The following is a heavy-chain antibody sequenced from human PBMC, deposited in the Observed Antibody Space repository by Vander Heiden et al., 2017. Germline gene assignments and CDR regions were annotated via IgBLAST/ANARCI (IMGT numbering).Heavy chain of an antibody. CDR3: AKDFGDNGFYYGLDV. Sequence: VQLLQSGGGVVQPGGPLRLSCAASGLHLSSTAMDLVRQAPGKGLEWVSVISGSGSNTYYADSVKGRFTISRDNSKNTLYLQMSSLRAEDTAVYYCAKDFGDNGFYYGLDVWGQGTTVTVSS. CDR2: ISGSGSNT. V-gene: IGHV3-23*01. CDR1: GLHLSSTA. D-gene: IGHD1-20*01. J-gene: IGHJ6*02.